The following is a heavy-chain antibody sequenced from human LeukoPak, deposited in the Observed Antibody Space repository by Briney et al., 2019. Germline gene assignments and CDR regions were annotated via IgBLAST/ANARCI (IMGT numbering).Heavy chain of an antibody. CDR1: GGSISGYY. J-gene: IGHJ4*02. D-gene: IGHD5-18*01. CDR3: ARAGYTYGLIDY. CDR2: IYTSGST. V-gene: IGHV4-4*07. Sequence: PSETLSLTCTVSGGSISGYYWSWIRQPAGKALEWIGRIYTSGSTNYNPSLKSRVTMSVDTSKNQFSPRPSSVTAADTAVYYCARAGYTYGLIDYWGQGTLVTVSS.